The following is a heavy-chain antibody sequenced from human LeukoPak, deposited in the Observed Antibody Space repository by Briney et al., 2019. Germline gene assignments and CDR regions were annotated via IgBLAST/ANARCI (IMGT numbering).Heavy chain of an antibody. Sequence: PAGTLSLTCTVSGGSISSYYWRWIRQPAGKGLEWVGRIYTSGSTNYNPSLKSRVTMSVDTSKNQFSLKLSSVTAADTAVYDCARVNGPNWFDPWGQGTLVTVSS. CDR1: GGSISSYY. J-gene: IGHJ5*02. CDR2: IYTSGST. CDR3: ARVNGPNWFDP. V-gene: IGHV4-4*07.